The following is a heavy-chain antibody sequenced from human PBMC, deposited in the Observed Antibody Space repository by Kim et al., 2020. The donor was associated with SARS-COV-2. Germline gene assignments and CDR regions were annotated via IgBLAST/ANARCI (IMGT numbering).Heavy chain of an antibody. CDR3: ARDERDLWSYYYYGMDV. CDR2: IYYSGST. Sequence: SETLSLTCTVSGGSISSGGYYWSWIRQHPGKGLEWIGYIYYSGSTYYNPSLKSRVTISVDTSKNQFSLKLSSVTAADTAVYYCARDERDLWSYYYYGMDVWGQGTTVTVSS. D-gene: IGHD3-16*01. CDR1: GGSISSGGYY. V-gene: IGHV4-31*03. J-gene: IGHJ6*02.